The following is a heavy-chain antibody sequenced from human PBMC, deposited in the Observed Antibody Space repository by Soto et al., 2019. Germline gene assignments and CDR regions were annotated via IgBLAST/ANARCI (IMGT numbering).Heavy chain of an antibody. Sequence: EVQLLESGGGLVQPGGSLRLSCAASGFTFSSNSITWVRQAPGKGLEWVSGISGGGDSTFYADSVKGRFTISRDNSKNTVFLQMNSLRADDTAVYYCAKWEGYGDYWGQGTLVTVSS. D-gene: IGHD5-18*01. CDR2: ISGGGDST. V-gene: IGHV3-23*01. CDR3: AKWEGYGDY. CDR1: GFTFSSNS. J-gene: IGHJ4*02.